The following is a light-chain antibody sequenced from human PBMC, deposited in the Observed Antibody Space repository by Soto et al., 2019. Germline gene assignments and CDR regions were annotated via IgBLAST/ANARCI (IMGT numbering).Light chain of an antibody. CDR2: DVS. Sequence: QSALTQPASVSGSPGQSITISCTGTSSDVGGYNYVSWYQQHPGKAPKLMIYDVSNRPSGVSSRFSGSKSGNTAPLTISGLLAEDEADYSCSSYTSSSTLLYVFGTGTKLTVL. CDR3: SSYTSSSTLLYV. J-gene: IGLJ1*01. V-gene: IGLV2-14*01. CDR1: SSDVGGYNY.